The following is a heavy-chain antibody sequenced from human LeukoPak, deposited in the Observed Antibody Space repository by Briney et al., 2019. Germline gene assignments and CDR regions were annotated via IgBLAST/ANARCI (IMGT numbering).Heavy chain of an antibody. CDR3: AKAPIYGDSAGYFDY. CDR1: GFTFDDYA. D-gene: IGHD4-17*01. CDR2: ISWNSGSV. J-gene: IGHJ4*02. Sequence: GGSLRLSCAASGFTFDDYAMHWVRHAPGKGLEWVSGISWNSGSVAYADSVKGRFTISRDNAKNSLYLQMNSLRAEDTALFYCAKAPIYGDSAGYFDYWGQGTLVTVSS. V-gene: IGHV3-9*01.